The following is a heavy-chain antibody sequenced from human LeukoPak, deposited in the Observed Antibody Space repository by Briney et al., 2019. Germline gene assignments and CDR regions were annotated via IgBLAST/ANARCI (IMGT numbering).Heavy chain of an antibody. CDR3: ARDGTGDYFDC. CDR1: GGSISSYY. D-gene: IGHD1-1*01. V-gene: IGHV4-59*01. J-gene: IGHJ4*02. CDR2: IYYSGST. Sequence: SETLSLTCTVSGGSISSYYWSWIRQPPGKGLEWIGYIYYSGSTNYNPSLKSRVTIPVDTSKNQFSLKLSSVTAADTAVYYCARDGTGDYFDCWGQGTLVTVSS.